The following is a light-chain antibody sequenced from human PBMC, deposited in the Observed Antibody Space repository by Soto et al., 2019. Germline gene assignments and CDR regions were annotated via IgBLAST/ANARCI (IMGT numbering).Light chain of an antibody. CDR2: AAT. CDR1: QAVTSGL. CDR3: QHYGSSPGHT. Sequence: EIVLTQSSVTLALSPGGRATLFCRASQAVTSGLIGWHQKKPGQAPRLLVDAATSRATGIPDRFSASGYGTVFTLSVSRMGTEDSAVYYFQHYGSSPGHTFGGGTTLESK. V-gene: IGKV3-20*01. J-gene: IGKJ4*01.